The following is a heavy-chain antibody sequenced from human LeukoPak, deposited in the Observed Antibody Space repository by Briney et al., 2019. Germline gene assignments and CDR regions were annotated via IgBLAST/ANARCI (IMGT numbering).Heavy chain of an antibody. CDR2: ISGSGGST. CDR1: GFTFSSYA. V-gene: IGHV3-23*01. J-gene: IGHJ5*02. CDR3: AKDGSSSCYGGWFDP. Sequence: SGGSLRLSCAASGFTFSSYAMSWVRQAPGKGLEWVSAISGSGGSTYYADSVKGRFTISRDNSKNTLYLQMNSLRAEDTAVYYCAKDGSSSCYGGWFDPWGQGTLVTVSS. D-gene: IGHD6-13*01.